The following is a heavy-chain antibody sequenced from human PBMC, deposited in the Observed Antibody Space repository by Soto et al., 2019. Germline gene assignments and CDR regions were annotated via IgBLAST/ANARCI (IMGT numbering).Heavy chain of an antibody. CDR1: GFTFSSYA. J-gene: IGHJ4*02. CDR2: ISGSGGST. Sequence: GGSLRLSCAASGFTFSSYAMSWVRQAPGKGLEWVSAISGSGGSTDYADSVKGRFTISRDNSKNTLYLQMNSLRAEDTAVYYCAKDGSSWYWFDYWGQGTLVTVSS. CDR3: AKDGSSWYWFDY. D-gene: IGHD6-13*01. V-gene: IGHV3-23*01.